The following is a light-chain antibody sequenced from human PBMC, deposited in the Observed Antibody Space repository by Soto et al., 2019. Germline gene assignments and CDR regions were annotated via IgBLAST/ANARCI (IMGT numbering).Light chain of an antibody. CDR3: QQYSDSAWT. V-gene: IGKV3-20*01. J-gene: IGKJ1*01. Sequence: EIALTQSPGTLSLSPGERATLSCRASQSVSSSYLAWYQQKPGQAPRLLIFGTSHRATDIPDRFSGSGSESYFTLTITRVEPEDFAVYFCQQYSDSAWTFGQGTKVDIK. CDR2: GTS. CDR1: QSVSSSY.